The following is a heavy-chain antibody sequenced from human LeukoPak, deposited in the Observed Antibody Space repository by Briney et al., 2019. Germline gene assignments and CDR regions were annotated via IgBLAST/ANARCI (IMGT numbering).Heavy chain of an antibody. D-gene: IGHD6-19*01. CDR2: ISSSSSYI. Sequence: PGGSLRLSCAASGFTFSSYSMNWVRRAPGKGLEWVSFISSSSSYIHYADSVKGRFTISRDNAKNSLYLQMNSLRAEDTAVYYCARQTAVGAFDIWGQGTMVTVSS. CDR1: GFTFSSYS. V-gene: IGHV3-21*01. CDR3: ARQTAVGAFDI. J-gene: IGHJ3*02.